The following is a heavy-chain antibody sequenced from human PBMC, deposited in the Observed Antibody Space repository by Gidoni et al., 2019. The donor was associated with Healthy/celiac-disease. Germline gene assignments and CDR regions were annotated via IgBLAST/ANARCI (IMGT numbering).Heavy chain of an antibody. J-gene: IGHJ4*02. CDR3: ARDQGVVTAIPPYYFDY. CDR1: GFTFSSYS. CDR2: ISSSSSYI. V-gene: IGHV3-21*01. D-gene: IGHD2-21*02. Sequence: EVQLVESGGGLVKPGGSLRLSCAASGFTFSSYSMNWVRQAPGQGLEWVSSISSSSSYIYYADSVKGRFTISRDNAKNSLYLQMNSLRAEDTAVYYCARDQGVVTAIPPYYFDYWGQGTLVTVSS.